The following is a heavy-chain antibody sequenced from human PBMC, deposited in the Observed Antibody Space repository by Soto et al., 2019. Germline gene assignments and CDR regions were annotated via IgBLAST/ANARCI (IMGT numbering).Heavy chain of an antibody. J-gene: IGHJ6*02. D-gene: IGHD2-2*01. Sequence: SETLSLTCTVSGGSISSGGYYWSWIRHHPGKGLEWIGYIYYSGSTYYNPSLKSRVTISVDTSKNQFSLKLSSVTAADTAVYYCARDSCISTSCYLSPHYYGMGVWGQGTTVTVSS. CDR1: GGSISSGGYY. CDR3: ARDSCISTSCYLSPHYYGMGV. V-gene: IGHV4-31*03. CDR2: IYYSGST.